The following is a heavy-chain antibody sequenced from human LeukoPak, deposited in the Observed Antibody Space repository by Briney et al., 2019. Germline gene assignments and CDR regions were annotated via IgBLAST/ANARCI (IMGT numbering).Heavy chain of an antibody. CDR3: ARGPSVWWLRAIPFDY. J-gene: IGHJ4*02. CDR2: ISGSGGST. V-gene: IGHV3-23*01. D-gene: IGHD5-12*01. CDR1: GFTFSSYG. Sequence: QPGGSLRLSCAASGFTFSSYGMSWVRQAPGKGLEWVSAISGSGGSTYYADSVKGRFTISRDNSKNTLYLQMNSLRAEDTAVYYCARGPSVWWLRAIPFDYWGQGTLVTVSS.